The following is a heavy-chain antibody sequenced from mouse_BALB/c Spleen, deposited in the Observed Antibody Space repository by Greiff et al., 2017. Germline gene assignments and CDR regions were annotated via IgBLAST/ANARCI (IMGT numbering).Heavy chain of an antibody. CDR2: INPSTGYT. V-gene: IGHV1-7*01. J-gene: IGHJ2*01. CDR3: ARFITTVVAVDY. Sequence: QVQLQQSGAELAKPGASVKMSCKASGYTFTSYWMHWVKQRPGQGLEWIGYINPSTGYTEYNQKFKDKATLTADKSSSTAYMQLSSLTSEDSAVYYCARFITTVVAVDYWGQGTTLTVSS. CDR1: GYTFTSYW. D-gene: IGHD1-1*01.